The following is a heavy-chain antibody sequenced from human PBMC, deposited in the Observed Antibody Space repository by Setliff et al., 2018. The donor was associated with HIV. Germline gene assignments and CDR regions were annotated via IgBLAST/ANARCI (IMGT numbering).Heavy chain of an antibody. CDR1: GFTFSSYS. J-gene: IGHJ5*02. V-gene: IGHV3-48*01. D-gene: IGHD3-10*01. CDR2: ISSSSSTI. Sequence: GGSLRLSCAASGFTFSSYSMNWVRQAPGKGLEWVSYISSSSSTIYYADSVKGRFTISRDNAKNSLYLQMNSLRVEDTAVYYCATDRRYYYGSGSYAAETWGQGTLVTVSS. CDR3: ATDRRYYYGSGSYAAET.